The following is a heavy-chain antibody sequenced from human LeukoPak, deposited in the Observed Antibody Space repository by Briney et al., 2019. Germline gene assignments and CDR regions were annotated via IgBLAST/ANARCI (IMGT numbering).Heavy chain of an antibody. Sequence: GGSLRLSCAASGFTFRNYAMHWVRQAPGKGLEWVAVISCDGSNKYYADSVKGRFTISGDNSKNTLYLQMNSLRAEDTAVYSCARENYGQYYFDYWGQGTLVTASS. J-gene: IGHJ4*02. CDR1: GFTFRNYA. V-gene: IGHV3-30-3*01. D-gene: IGHD3-10*01. CDR3: ARENYGQYYFDY. CDR2: ISCDGSNK.